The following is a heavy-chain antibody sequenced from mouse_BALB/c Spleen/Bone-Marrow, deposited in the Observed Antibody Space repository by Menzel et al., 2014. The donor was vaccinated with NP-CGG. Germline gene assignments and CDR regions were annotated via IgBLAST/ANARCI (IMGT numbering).Heavy chain of an antibody. J-gene: IGHJ3*01. CDR2: INPYTGAT. CDR1: GYSFTGYY. CDR3: ARGDWFTY. Sequence: VQLQQSGPELVKPGTSVKISCKASGYSFTGYYMHWVKQSHVKSLEWIGRINPYTGATTYNQNFNVKASLTVDKSSSTAYMELYSLTYEDAAVYYCARGDWFTYWGQGTLVTVSA. V-gene: IGHV1-42*01.